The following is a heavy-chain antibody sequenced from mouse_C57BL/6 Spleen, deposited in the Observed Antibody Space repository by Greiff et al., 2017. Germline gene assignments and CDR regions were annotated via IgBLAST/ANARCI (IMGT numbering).Heavy chain of an antibody. J-gene: IGHJ3*01. Sequence: QVQLQQPGAELVRPGTSVKLSCKASGYTFTSYWMHWVKQRPGQGLEWIGVIDPSDSYTNYNQKFKGKATLTVDTSSSTAYMQLSSLTSEASAVYYCARSGGLLRWGWFAYWGQGTLVTVSA. D-gene: IGHD1-1*01. CDR3: ARSGGLLRWGWFAY. CDR1: GYTFTSYW. CDR2: IDPSDSYT. V-gene: IGHV1-59*01.